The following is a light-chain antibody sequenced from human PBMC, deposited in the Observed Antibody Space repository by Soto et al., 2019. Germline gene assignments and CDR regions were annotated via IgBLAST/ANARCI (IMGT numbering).Light chain of an antibody. CDR1: SSDVGGYNY. J-gene: IGLJ1*01. V-gene: IGLV2-8*01. Sequence: QSALTQPPSASGSPGQSVAISCTGTSSDVGGYNYVSWYQQHPGKAPKLMIYEVNKRPSGVPDRFSGSKSGNTASLTVSGLGAEDDADYYCSSYAGSSYVFGTGTKVTVL. CDR2: EVN. CDR3: SSYAGSSYV.